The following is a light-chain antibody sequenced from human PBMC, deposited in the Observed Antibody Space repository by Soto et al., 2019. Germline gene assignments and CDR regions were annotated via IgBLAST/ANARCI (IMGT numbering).Light chain of an antibody. CDR3: QQYAALPRT. J-gene: IGKJ1*01. CDR2: GAS. V-gene: IGKV3-20*01. CDR1: QSVSSSY. Sequence: EIVLTQSPGTLSLSPRERATLSCRASQSVSSSYLAWYQHKPGQAPRLLIYGASSRAPGIPDRFSGSGSGTDFTITSSRLEPEDFAVYYCQQYAALPRTFGQGTQVEVK.